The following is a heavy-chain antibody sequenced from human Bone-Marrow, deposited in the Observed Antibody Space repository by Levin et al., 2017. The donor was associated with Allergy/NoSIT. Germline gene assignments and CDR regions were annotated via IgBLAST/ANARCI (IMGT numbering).Heavy chain of an antibody. V-gene: IGHV3-9*01. CDR1: GFAFHTYS. CDR3: TKEVAMDNWYFDL. D-gene: IGHD5-12*01. Sequence: PGGSLRLSCAASGFAFHTYSIHWVRQAPGKGLEWVSVINLNGGTTIYADSVKGRFTTSRDNAKNFVYLQMNSLSAEDTAFYYCTKEVAMDNWYFDLWGHGTLVTVSS. CDR2: INLNGGTT. J-gene: IGHJ2*01.